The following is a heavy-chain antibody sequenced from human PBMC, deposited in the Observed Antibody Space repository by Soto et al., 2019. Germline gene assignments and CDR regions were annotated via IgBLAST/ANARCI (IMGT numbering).Heavy chain of an antibody. J-gene: IGHJ6*02. CDR3: ARDMDIVVVPAAISSYYYGMDV. Sequence: GGSLRLSCAASGFTFSSYEMNWVRQAPGKGLEWVSYISSSGSTIYYADSVKGRFTISRDNAKNSLYLQMNSLGAEDTAVYYCARDMDIVVVPAAISSYYYGMDVWGQGTTVTVSS. V-gene: IGHV3-48*03. CDR1: GFTFSSYE. D-gene: IGHD2-2*03. CDR2: ISSSGSTI.